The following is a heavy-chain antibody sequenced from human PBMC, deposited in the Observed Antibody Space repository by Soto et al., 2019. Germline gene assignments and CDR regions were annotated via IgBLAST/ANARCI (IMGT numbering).Heavy chain of an antibody. CDR2: IYYSGST. CDR3: ARHRGDCSGGSCYSMVYNWFDP. V-gene: IGHV4-59*08. Sequence: QVQLQESGPGLVKPSETLSLTCTVSGGSISSYYWSWIRQPPGKGLEWIGYIYYSGSTNYNPSLKGRVTISVDTSKNQFPLKLSSVTAADTAVYYCARHRGDCSGGSCYSMVYNWFDPWGQGTLVTVSS. CDR1: GGSISSYY. J-gene: IGHJ5*02. D-gene: IGHD2-15*01.